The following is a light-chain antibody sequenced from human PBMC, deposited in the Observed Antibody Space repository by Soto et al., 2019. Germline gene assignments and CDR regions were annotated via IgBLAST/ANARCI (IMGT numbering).Light chain of an antibody. CDR1: RYIRSD. CDR3: QQSYSTLT. V-gene: IGKV1-39*01. Sequence: DIQMPQSPSSLSAFVGDTVTITCRASRYIRSDLSWYQQRPGQAPKVLIYTASSLQSGVPSRFSGSGSGTDFTLTISSLQPEDFATYYCQQSYSTLTFGPGTKVDIK. CDR2: TAS. J-gene: IGKJ3*01.